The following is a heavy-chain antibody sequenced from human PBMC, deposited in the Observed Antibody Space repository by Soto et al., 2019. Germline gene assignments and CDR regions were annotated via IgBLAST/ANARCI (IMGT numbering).Heavy chain of an antibody. Sequence: GGSLRLSCAASGFTFSSYEMNWVRQAPGKGLEWVSYISSSGSTIYYADSVKGRFTISRDNAKNSLYLQMNSLRAEDTAVYYCARLYSSGWYGKNWFDPWGQGTLVTVSS. V-gene: IGHV3-48*03. CDR3: ARLYSSGWYGKNWFDP. CDR1: GFTFSSYE. CDR2: ISSSGSTI. D-gene: IGHD6-19*01. J-gene: IGHJ5*02.